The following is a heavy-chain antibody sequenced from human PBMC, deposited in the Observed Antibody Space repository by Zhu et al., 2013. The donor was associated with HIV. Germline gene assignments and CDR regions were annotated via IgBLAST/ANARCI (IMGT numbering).Heavy chain of an antibody. CDR1: GYTFPSYG. V-gene: IGHV1-18*01. CDR3: ARRIILTGYYDY. CDR2: ISGFNGNT. J-gene: IGHJ4*02. Sequence: QVQQVQSGPEVKKPGASVKVSCKASGYTFPSYGLSWVRQAPGQGFEWMGWISGFNGNTKYAQKFQGRVTMTTDTSTSTAYMDLRSLRSDDTAMYYCARRIILTGYYDYWGQGTLVTVSS. D-gene: IGHD3-9*01.